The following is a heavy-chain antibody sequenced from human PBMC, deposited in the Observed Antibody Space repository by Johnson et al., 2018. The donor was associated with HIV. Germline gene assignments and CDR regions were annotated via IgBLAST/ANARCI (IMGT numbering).Heavy chain of an antibody. J-gene: IGHJ3*02. V-gene: IGHV3-66*01. D-gene: IGHD5-24*01. CDR1: GFTFSSSW. Sequence: VQLVESGGGVVQPGRSLRLSCAASGFTFSSSWMHWVCQAPEKGLEWVSVIYSGGSTYYADSVKGRFTISRDNSKNTLYLQMNSLRAEDTAVYYCARACRDGYTCDAFDIWGQGKMVTVSS. CDR3: ARACRDGYTCDAFDI. CDR2: IYSGGST.